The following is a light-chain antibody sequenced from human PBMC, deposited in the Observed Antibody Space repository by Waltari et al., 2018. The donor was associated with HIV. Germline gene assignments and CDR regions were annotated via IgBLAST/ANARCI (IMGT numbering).Light chain of an antibody. CDR3: CSYAGTNWV. J-gene: IGLJ3*02. Sequence: QSALTQPASVSGSPGQSITISCTGTSSDAGSYNIVSWYPQHPGKAPKLVIYEGSKRPSGVSNRFSGSKSGNTASLTISGLQAEDEADYYCCSYAGTNWVFGGGTKLTVL. CDR1: SSDAGSYNI. V-gene: IGLV2-23*01. CDR2: EGS.